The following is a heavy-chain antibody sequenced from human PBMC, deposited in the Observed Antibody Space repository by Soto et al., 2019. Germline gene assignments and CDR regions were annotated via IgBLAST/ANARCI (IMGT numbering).Heavy chain of an antibody. Sequence: QVQLVQSGAEVKKPGASVKVSCKASGYTFTSYGISWVRQAPGQGLEWMGWISAYNGKPNYAQKHQGRVNITTDTSTSPAYLELRSLRSDDTAVYYCAREQVAFDAFDIWGQGTMVTVSS. CDR2: ISAYNGKP. D-gene: IGHD2-15*01. J-gene: IGHJ3*02. CDR3: AREQVAFDAFDI. V-gene: IGHV1-18*01. CDR1: GYTFTSYG.